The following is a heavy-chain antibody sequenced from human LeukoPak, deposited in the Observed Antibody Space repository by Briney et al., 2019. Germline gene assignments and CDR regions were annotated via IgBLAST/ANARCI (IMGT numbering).Heavy chain of an antibody. CDR2: LRGDTGDT. Sequence: ASVKVSCKASGATFSRYAISWVRQAPGQGLEWMGWLRGDTGDTDSPQKFKGRVTMTRDTATNTAYMQLSRLTYDDTAIYFCARVRYNACDYWGQGTLVTVSS. D-gene: IGHD1-1*01. J-gene: IGHJ4*02. CDR1: GATFSRYA. CDR3: ARVRYNACDY. V-gene: IGHV1-2*02.